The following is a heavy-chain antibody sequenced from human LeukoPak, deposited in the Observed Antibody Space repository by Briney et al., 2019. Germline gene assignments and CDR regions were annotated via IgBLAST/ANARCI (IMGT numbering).Heavy chain of an antibody. D-gene: IGHD1-1*01. CDR1: GFTFSSYE. V-gene: IGHV3-48*03. CDR2: IISSGSAI. Sequence: GGSLRLSCAASGFTFSSYEMNWVRQAPGKGPEWVSYIISSGSAIYYADSVKGRFTISRDNAKNSLYLQMNSLRAEDTAVYYCAREGWNDDLDYWGQGTLVTVSS. CDR3: AREGWNDDLDY. J-gene: IGHJ4*02.